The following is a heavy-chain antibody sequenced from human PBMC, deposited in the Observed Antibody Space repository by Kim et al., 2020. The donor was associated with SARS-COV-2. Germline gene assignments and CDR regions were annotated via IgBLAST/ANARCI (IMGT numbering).Heavy chain of an antibody. V-gene: IGHV3-23*01. J-gene: IGHJ4*02. CDR3: ARGYGSGSYSPFDY. Sequence: DSVKGRFTISRDNSKNTLYLQMNSLRAEDTAVYFCARGYGSGSYSPFDYWGQGTLVTVSS. D-gene: IGHD3-10*01.